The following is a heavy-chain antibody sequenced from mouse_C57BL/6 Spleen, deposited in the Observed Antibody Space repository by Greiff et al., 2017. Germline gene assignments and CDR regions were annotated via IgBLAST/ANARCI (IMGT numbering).Heavy chain of an antibody. V-gene: IGHV1-54*01. CDR3: ARSRLFYALDY. CDR1: GYAFTNYL. D-gene: IGHD3-2*02. CDR2: INPGSGGT. J-gene: IGHJ4*01. Sequence: QVQLQQSGAELVRPGTSVKVSCKASGYAFTNYLIEWVKQRPGQGLEWIGVINPGSGGTNYNEKFKGKATLTADKSSSTAYMQLSSLTSEDSAVXFCARSRLFYALDYWGQGTSVTVSA.